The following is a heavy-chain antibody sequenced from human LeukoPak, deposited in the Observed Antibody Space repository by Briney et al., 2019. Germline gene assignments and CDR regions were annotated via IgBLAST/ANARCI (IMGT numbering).Heavy chain of an antibody. V-gene: IGHV3-21*01. J-gene: IGHJ4*02. CDR1: RFTLSSHN. D-gene: IGHD6-13*01. CDR3: ASPAVAGYFDY. Sequence: ALRSLRLSSAASRFTLSSHNINCVRPTPQKGLERVAFISRDSRNIYYADSVKGRFTISRDNAKNSLFLQMNSLRAEDTAVYYCASPAVAGYFDYWGQGALVTVSS. CDR2: ISRDSRNI.